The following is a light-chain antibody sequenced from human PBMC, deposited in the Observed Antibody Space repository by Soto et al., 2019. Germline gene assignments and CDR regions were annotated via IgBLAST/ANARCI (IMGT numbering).Light chain of an antibody. V-gene: IGLV2-8*01. Sequence: QSVLTQPPSASGSPGQSVTISCTGTSSDVGGYNYVSWYQQHPGKAPELMIYEVSKRPSGVPDRFSGSKSGNTASLTVSGLQAEDEADYYCSSYVGSSNVVFGGGTKLTVL. CDR1: SSDVGGYNY. CDR2: EVS. J-gene: IGLJ2*01. CDR3: SSYVGSSNVV.